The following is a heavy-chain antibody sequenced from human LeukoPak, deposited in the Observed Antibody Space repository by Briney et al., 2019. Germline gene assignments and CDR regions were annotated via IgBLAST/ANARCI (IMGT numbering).Heavy chain of an antibody. D-gene: IGHD1-26*01. CDR2: IYGAGST. CDR1: GFTVSSNY. V-gene: IGHV3-53*01. CDR3: ARESSGSYYFDY. Sequence: GGSLRLPCAASGFTVSSNYMSWVRQAPEKGLEWVSVIYGAGSTYYADSVKGRFTISRDNSKNTLYLQMNSLRAEDTAVYYCARESSGSYYFDYWGQGTLVTVSS. J-gene: IGHJ4*02.